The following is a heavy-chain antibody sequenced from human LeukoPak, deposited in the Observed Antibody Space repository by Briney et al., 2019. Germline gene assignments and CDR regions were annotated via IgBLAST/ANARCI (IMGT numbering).Heavy chain of an antibody. D-gene: IGHD2-2*01. CDR1: GFTFSTYG. J-gene: IGHJ4*02. CDR2: VSPSGDIT. CDR3: AKELGYCSSISCYFFFDY. V-gene: IGHV3-23*01. Sequence: GGSLRLSCAASGFTFSTYGMNWVRQAPGKGLEWVSGVSPSGDITYYADSVKGRFTISRDNSKNTLYLQMNSLRAEDTAVYYCAKELGYCSSISCYFFFDYWGQGTLVTVSS.